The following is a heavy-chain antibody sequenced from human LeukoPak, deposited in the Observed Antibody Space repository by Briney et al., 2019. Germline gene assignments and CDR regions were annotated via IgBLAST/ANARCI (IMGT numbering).Heavy chain of an antibody. V-gene: IGHV1-69*04. CDR1: GGTFSSYA. Sequence: ASVKVSCKASGGTFSSYAISWVRQAPGQGLEWMGRIIPILGIANYAQKFQGRVTITADKSTSTAYMELSRLRSEDTAVYYCAREVREGYSYGSYYFDYWGQGTLVTVSS. D-gene: IGHD5-18*01. J-gene: IGHJ4*02. CDR2: IIPILGIA. CDR3: AREVREGYSYGSYYFDY.